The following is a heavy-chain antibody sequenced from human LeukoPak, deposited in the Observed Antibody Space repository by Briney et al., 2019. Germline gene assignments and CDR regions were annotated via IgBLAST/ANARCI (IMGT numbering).Heavy chain of an antibody. Sequence: PGGSLRLSCAASGFTFDDYGMSWVRQAPGKGLEWVSSINWNGGSTSYADSVKGRFTISRDNAKNSLYLQMNSLRAEDTAVYYCARDWGVGATNLALDPWGQGTLVTVSS. V-gene: IGHV3-20*04. J-gene: IGHJ5*02. CDR1: GFTFDDYG. CDR3: ARDWGVGATNLALDP. CDR2: INWNGGST. D-gene: IGHD1-26*01.